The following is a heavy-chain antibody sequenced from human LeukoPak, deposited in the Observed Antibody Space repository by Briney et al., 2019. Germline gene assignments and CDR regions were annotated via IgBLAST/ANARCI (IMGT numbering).Heavy chain of an antibody. D-gene: IGHD6-13*01. J-gene: IGHJ4*02. CDR1: GGSISSYY. CDR3: AREDSSSWYYFDY. Sequence: SETLSLTCTVSGGSISSYYWGWLRQPPGKGLEWIGSIYHSGSTYYNPSLKSRVTISVDTSKNQFSLKLSSETAADTAVYYCAREDSSSWYYFDYWGQGTLVTVSS. V-gene: IGHV4-38-2*02. CDR2: IYHSGST.